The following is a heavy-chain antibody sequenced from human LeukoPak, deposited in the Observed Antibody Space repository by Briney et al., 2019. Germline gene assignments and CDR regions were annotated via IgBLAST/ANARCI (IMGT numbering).Heavy chain of an antibody. Sequence: GASVKVSCKASGGTFSSYAISRVRQAPGQGLEWVGRIIPIFGTANYAQRFQGRVTITTDETTSTDYMELSRLRSEDTAVYYCARERVDPGDIVVVVAATRAFDIWGQGTMVTVSS. D-gene: IGHD2-15*01. V-gene: IGHV1-69*05. CDR3: ARERVDPGDIVVVVAATRAFDI. CDR1: GGTFSSYA. J-gene: IGHJ3*02. CDR2: IIPIFGTA.